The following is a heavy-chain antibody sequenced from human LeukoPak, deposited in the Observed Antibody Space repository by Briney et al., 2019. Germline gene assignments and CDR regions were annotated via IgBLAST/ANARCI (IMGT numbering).Heavy chain of an antibody. Sequence: GGSLRLSCAASGFTVSRNSMSWVRQAPGKGLEWVSIIYSGGSTKYADSVRARFSISRDNSKNTLYLQMNSLRAEDTAVYYCARAPRFDYWGQGTLVTVSS. J-gene: IGHJ4*02. CDR2: IYSGGST. CDR1: GFTVSRNS. V-gene: IGHV3-66*01. CDR3: ARAPRFDY.